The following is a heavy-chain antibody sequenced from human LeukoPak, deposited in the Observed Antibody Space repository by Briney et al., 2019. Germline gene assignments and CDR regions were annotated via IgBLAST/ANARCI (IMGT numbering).Heavy chain of an antibody. D-gene: IGHD5-12*01. Sequence: ASVKVSCKASGYIFTSYSLTWVRQVPGQGLEWLGWISAYSGNTKYVQKLQDRLSMTADTSTSTAYMELRSLRSDDTAVYYCARVATHPLKGVFDYWGQGTLVTVSS. V-gene: IGHV1-18*01. CDR3: ARVATHPLKGVFDY. CDR1: GYIFTSYS. CDR2: ISAYSGNT. J-gene: IGHJ4*02.